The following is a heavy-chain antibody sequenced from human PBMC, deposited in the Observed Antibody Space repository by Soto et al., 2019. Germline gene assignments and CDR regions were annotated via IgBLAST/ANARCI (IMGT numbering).Heavy chain of an antibody. J-gene: IGHJ5*02. Sequence: ASVKVSCKASVYTFNFYGITWVRQAPGQGLEWMGWINAYNGSTNYAQNLQGRVTMTTDTSTSTAYMELRSLRSDDTAVYYCARCNDFSAPLNYNWFDPWGQGTLVTVSS. CDR1: VYTFNFYG. CDR3: ARCNDFSAPLNYNWFDP. D-gene: IGHD3-3*01. V-gene: IGHV1-18*01. CDR2: INAYNGST.